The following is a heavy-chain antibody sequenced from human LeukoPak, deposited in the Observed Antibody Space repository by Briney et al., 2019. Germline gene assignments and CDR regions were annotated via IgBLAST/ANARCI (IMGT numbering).Heavy chain of an antibody. D-gene: IGHD6-13*01. CDR3: ARDSQQQLDC. J-gene: IGHJ4*02. Sequence: PSETLSLTCTVSGGSISSYYWSWIRQPPGKGLEWIGYIYYSGSTYYNPSLKSRVTISVDTSKNQFSLKLSSVTAADTAIYYCARDSQQQLDCWGQGTLVTVSS. CDR1: GGSISSYY. CDR2: IYYSGST. V-gene: IGHV4-59*12.